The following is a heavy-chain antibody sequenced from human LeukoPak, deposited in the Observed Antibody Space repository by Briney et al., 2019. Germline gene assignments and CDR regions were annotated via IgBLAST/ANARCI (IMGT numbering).Heavy chain of an antibody. CDR2: INPSSGST. D-gene: IGHD2-2*01. Sequence: ASVKVSCKASGYTFTSYYMHWVRQAPGQGLEWMGIINPSSGSTSYAQKFQGRVTITADESMSTAYMELSSLRSEDTAVYYCARRSGCSSTSCLMPYYYYYYMDVWGKGTTVTVSS. CDR1: GYTFTSYY. J-gene: IGHJ6*03. CDR3: ARRSGCSSTSCLMPYYYYYYMDV. V-gene: IGHV1-46*01.